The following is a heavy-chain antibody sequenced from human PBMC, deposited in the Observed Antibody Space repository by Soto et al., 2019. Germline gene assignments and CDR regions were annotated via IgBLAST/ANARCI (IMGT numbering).Heavy chain of an antibody. J-gene: IGHJ5*02. CDR2: INHSGST. V-gene: IGHV4-34*01. D-gene: IGHD3-3*01. Sequence: SETLSLTCAVYGGSFSGYYWSWIRQPPGKGLEWIGEINHSGSTNYNPSLKSRVTISVDTSKNQFSLKLSSVTAADTAVYYCARVVRDFWSGYYVFRGTNWFDPWGQGTLVTVSS. CDR3: ARVVRDFWSGYYVFRGTNWFDP. CDR1: GGSFSGYY.